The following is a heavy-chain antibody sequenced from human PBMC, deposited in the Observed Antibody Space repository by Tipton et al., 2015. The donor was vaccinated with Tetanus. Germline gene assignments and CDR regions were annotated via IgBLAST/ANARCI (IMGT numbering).Heavy chain of an antibody. Sequence: QLVQSGAEVEKPGASVKVSCKASGYIFTNYDIVWVRQAPGQGLEWMGGIIPSLGSTTYAPKFQGRITITAAEVTTTAYMEVSSLPSEDTSFFYCARGGCYLGIYYYYAMDVWGQGTTVTVSS. CDR2: IIPSLGST. D-gene: IGHD1-26*01. CDR3: ARGGCYLGIYYYYAMDV. V-gene: IGHV1-69*13. CDR1: GYIFTNYD. J-gene: IGHJ6*01.